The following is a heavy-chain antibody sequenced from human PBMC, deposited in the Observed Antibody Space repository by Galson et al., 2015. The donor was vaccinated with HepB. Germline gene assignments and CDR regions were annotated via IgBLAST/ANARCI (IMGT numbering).Heavy chain of an antibody. Sequence: SVKVSCKASGYTLTSYGITWVRQAPGQGLEWMGWISAYNGNTNYAQNVQGRVTMTTDTSTSTAYMELRSLRSDDTAMYYCARVPNVVTPYYFDYWGQGTLVTVSS. D-gene: IGHD3-22*01. CDR2: ISAYNGNT. CDR3: ARVPNVVTPYYFDY. V-gene: IGHV1-18*01. CDR1: GYTLTSYG. J-gene: IGHJ4*02.